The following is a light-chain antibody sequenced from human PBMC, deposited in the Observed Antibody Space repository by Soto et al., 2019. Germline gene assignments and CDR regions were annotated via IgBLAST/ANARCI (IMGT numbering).Light chain of an antibody. J-gene: IGKJ4*02. CDR2: GAS. Sequence: EIMMTQSPATLSVSPGERATLSCRASQSVSSNLAWYQQKPGQAPRLLIYGASTRATGIPARFSGSGSGTECTLTISSLQSEDFASYVCQQYYNWPLLTFGGGTKVEIK. CDR3: QQYYNWPLLT. V-gene: IGKV3-15*01. CDR1: QSVSSN.